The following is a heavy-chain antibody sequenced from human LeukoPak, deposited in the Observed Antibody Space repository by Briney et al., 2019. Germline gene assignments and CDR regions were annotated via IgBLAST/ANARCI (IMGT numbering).Heavy chain of an antibody. D-gene: IGHD3-22*01. CDR1: GFAFSSYN. Sequence: GGSPRLSCAASGFAFSSYNMNWVRQAPGKGLEWISYIGSSGSPTHYADSVGGRFTISRDNAKNSLYLQVNSLRDEDTAVYFCARRPYSDTSGRLSDVWGQGTTVTVSS. J-gene: IGHJ6*02. CDR3: ARRPYSDTSGRLSDV. CDR2: IGSSGSPT. V-gene: IGHV3-48*02.